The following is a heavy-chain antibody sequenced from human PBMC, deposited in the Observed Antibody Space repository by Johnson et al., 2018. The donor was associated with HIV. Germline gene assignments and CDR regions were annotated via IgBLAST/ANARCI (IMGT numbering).Heavy chain of an antibody. CDR1: GFIVSFNS. V-gene: IGHV3-53*01. Sequence: VQLVESGGGLIQPGGSLRLSCAASGFIVSFNSMHWVRQAPGKGLEWVSLFYSAGSTHYADSVKGRFTISRDYSKNTLYLQMNSRRGEDTAVYYCATDRGGSYDAFHIWGQGTMVTVSS. CDR3: ATDRGGSYDAFHI. D-gene: IGHD1-26*01. CDR2: FYSAGST. J-gene: IGHJ3*02.